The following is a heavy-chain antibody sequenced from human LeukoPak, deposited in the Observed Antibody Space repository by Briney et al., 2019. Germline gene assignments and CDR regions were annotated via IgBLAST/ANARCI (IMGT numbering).Heavy chain of an antibody. CDR1: GYSFTTYW. CDR3: ARVNSGSDYGWYFDL. J-gene: IGHJ2*01. Sequence: GESLKISCKGSGYSFTTYWIGWVRQMPGKGLEWMGIIYPGDSDTRYSPSFQGQVTISADKSISTAYLQWRSLKASDTAMYYRARVNSGSDYGWYFDLWGRGTLVTVSS. CDR2: IYPGDSDT. D-gene: IGHD1-26*01. V-gene: IGHV5-51*01.